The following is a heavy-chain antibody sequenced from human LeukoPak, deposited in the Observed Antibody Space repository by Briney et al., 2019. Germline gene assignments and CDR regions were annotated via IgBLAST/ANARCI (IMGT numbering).Heavy chain of an antibody. D-gene: IGHD1-26*01. CDR2: IKEDESEK. CDR3: ARQQHSGSYGYFDY. V-gene: IGHV3-7*01. J-gene: IGHJ4*02. CDR1: LFPFSNHW. Sequence: GGSLRLSCAASLFPFSNHWMSWVRQAPGKGLEWVAYIKEDESEKYYVASVKGRFTISRDNAKNSLYLHMNSLRVEDTAVYYCARQQHSGSYGYFDYWGQGTLVTVSS.